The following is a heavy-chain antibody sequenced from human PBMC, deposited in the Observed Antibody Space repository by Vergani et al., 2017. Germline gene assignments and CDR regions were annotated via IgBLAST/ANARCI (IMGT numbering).Heavy chain of an antibody. V-gene: IGHV4-4*03. CDR2: VYHSGST. D-gene: IGHD1-1*01. Sequence: QVQLQESGPGLVKTPGTLSLTCTVSGGSISNNNWWSWVRQPPGKGLEWIGEVYHSGSTNYNPSLKSRVTISVDKSKNQLSLKLRSVTAADTAVYYCVRQWKLQGAFDIWGQETMFTVSS. CDR1: GGSISNNNW. CDR3: VRQWKLQGAFDI. J-gene: IGHJ3*02.